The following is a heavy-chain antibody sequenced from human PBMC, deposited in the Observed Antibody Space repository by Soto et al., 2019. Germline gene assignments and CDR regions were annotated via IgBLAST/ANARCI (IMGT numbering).Heavy chain of an antibody. CDR2: IYYSGST. CDR1: GGSISSYY. V-gene: IGHV4-59*01. CDR3: ARVHDYGDPWYYFDY. D-gene: IGHD4-17*01. J-gene: IGHJ4*02. Sequence: SETLSLTCTVSGGSISSYYWSWIRQPPGKGLEWIGYIYYSGSTNYNPSLKSRVTISVDTSKNQFSLKLSSVTAADTAVYYCARVHDYGDPWYYFDYWGQRTLVTVSS.